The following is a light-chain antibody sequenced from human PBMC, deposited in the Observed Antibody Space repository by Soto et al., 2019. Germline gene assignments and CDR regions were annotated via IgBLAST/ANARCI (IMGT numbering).Light chain of an antibody. J-gene: IGLJ3*02. Sequence: QSVLTQPASVSGSAGQSITISCSGTMRDVGAYNLVSWYQQHPGTAPKLIIYEVRNRPSGISSRSSGSRSGNTASLTISGLQNEEQGDYYCSAYKARSTLVFGGGTKVTV. V-gene: IGLV2-14*01. CDR3: SAYKARSTLV. CDR1: MRDVGAYNL. CDR2: EVR.